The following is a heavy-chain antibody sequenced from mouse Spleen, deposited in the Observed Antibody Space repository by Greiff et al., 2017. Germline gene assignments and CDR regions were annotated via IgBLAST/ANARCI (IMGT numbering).Heavy chain of an antibody. CDR2: INPENGDT. CDR1: GFTITDDY. D-gene: IGHD6-1*01. Sequence: VQLQQSGPELVRPGASVKMSCTASGFTITDDYMHWVKQSPEQGLEWIGCINPENGDTKYAPKFQGKATMTADTSSNTAYMELRSLTSEDTAVYYCATRGCSSPLFAYWGQGTLVTVSA. J-gene: IGHJ3*01. CDR3: ATRGCSSPLFAY. V-gene: IGHV14-4*01.